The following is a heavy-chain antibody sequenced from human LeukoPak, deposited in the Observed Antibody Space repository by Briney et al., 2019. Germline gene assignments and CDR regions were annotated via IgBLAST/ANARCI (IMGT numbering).Heavy chain of an antibody. CDR3: AKDHTRDGYNYGYWYFDL. CDR1: GFTFSSYA. V-gene: IGHV3-23*01. J-gene: IGHJ2*01. Sequence: GGSLRLSCAASGFTFSSYAMSWVRQAPGKGLEWVSAISGSGGSTYYADSVKGRFTISRDNSKNTLYLQMNSLRAEDTAIYYCAKDHTRDGYNYGYWYFDLWGRDTLVTVSS. D-gene: IGHD5-24*01. CDR2: ISGSGGST.